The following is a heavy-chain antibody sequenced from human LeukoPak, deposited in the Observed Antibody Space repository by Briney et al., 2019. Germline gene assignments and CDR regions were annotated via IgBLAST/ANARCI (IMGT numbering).Heavy chain of an antibody. D-gene: IGHD6-19*01. Sequence: ASVKVSCKASGYTFTSYGISWVRQAPGQGLEWMGWISAYNGNTNYAQKLQGRVTMTTDTSTSTAYMELRSLRSDDTAVYYCARDQYSSPSAVAGTHYYYYYMDVWGKGTTVTISS. CDR2: ISAYNGNT. J-gene: IGHJ6*03. V-gene: IGHV1-18*01. CDR3: ARDQYSSPSAVAGTHYYYYYMDV. CDR1: GYTFTSYG.